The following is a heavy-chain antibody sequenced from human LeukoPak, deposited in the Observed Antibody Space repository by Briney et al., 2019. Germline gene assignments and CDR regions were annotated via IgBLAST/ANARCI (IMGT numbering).Heavy chain of an antibody. CDR1: GYTFTGYY. V-gene: IGHV1-2*02. Sequence: ASVKVSCKASGYTFTGYYIHWVRQAPGQGLEWMGWINPNSGGTNYAQKFQGRVTMTRDTSISTAYMELSRLRSDDTAVYYCFPDSSGYYYSYWGQGTLVTVSS. CDR3: FPDSSGYYYSY. D-gene: IGHD3-22*01. CDR2: INPNSGGT. J-gene: IGHJ4*02.